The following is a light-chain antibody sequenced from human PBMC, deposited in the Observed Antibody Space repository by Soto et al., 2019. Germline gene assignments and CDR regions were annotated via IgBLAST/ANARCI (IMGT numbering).Light chain of an antibody. J-gene: IGKJ3*01. CDR2: AAS. CDR1: QSVRSER. Sequence: EIVLTQSPDTLSLSPGDRATLSCRASQSVRSERLAWYQQKRGQAPTLLIYAASTRATGVPDRFSGTGSGTDFALTISRLETDDSAVYYCQQCGGSPFTFGPGTKVDIK. V-gene: IGKV3-20*01. CDR3: QQCGGSPFT.